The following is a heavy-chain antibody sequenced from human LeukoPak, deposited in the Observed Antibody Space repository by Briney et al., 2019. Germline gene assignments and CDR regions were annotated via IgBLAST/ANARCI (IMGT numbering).Heavy chain of an antibody. J-gene: IGHJ3*02. CDR3: ARHLIYRFDAFDI. Sequence: PSETLSLTCTVSGGSISSYYWSWIRQPPGKGLEWIGYIYYSGSTNYNPSLKSRVTISVDTSKNQFSLKLSSVTAADTAVYYCARHLIYRFDAFDIWGQGTMVTVSS. V-gene: IGHV4-59*08. CDR2: IYYSGST. CDR1: GGSISSYY. D-gene: IGHD4-11*01.